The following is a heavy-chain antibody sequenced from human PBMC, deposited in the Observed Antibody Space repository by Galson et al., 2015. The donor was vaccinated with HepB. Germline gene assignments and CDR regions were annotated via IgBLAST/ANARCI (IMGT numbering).Heavy chain of an antibody. J-gene: IGHJ4*02. Sequence: TLSLTCTVSGDSISDYYWIWIRQPPGKGLEWIGDIFYTGSTNYNPSLKSRVTISVDTSKNQFSLILNSVTATDTAVYYCARVRAGSFDFWGQGTLVTVSS. V-gene: IGHV4-59*01. CDR1: GDSISDYY. CDR2: IFYTGST. D-gene: IGHD3-10*01. CDR3: ARVRAGSFDF.